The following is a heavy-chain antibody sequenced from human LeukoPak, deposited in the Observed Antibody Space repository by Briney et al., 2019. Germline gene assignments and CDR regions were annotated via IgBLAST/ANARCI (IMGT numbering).Heavy chain of an antibody. CDR2: ISGSGGST. Sequence: PGGSLRLSCAASGFTFSSYAMSWVRQAPGKGLEWVSAISGSGGSTYYADSVKGRFTISRDNSKNTPYLQMNSLRAEDTAVYYCAKAYDFWSGYGYFDYWGQGTLVTVSS. D-gene: IGHD3-3*01. J-gene: IGHJ4*02. CDR1: GFTFSSYA. V-gene: IGHV3-23*01. CDR3: AKAYDFWSGYGYFDY.